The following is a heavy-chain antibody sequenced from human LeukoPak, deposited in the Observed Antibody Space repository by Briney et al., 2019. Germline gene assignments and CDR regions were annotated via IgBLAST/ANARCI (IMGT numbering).Heavy chain of an antibody. CDR3: AKEAPIGSSWESFFDY. D-gene: IGHD6-13*01. CDR1: GFTFDDYA. J-gene: IGHJ4*02. V-gene: IGHV3-9*01. CDR2: ISWNSGSI. Sequence: QPGRSLRLSCAASGFTFDDYAMHWVRQAPGKGLEWVSGISWNSGSIGYADSVKGRFTISRDNAKNSLYLQMNSLRAEDTALYYCAKEAPIGSSWESFFDYWGQGTLVTVSS.